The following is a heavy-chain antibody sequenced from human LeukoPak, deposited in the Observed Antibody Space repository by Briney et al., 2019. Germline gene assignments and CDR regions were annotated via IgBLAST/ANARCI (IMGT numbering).Heavy chain of an antibody. D-gene: IGHD6-13*01. CDR3: ARRWSFDY. V-gene: IGHV3-30*04. Sequence: PGGSLRLSCAASGFTFSSYAMHWVCQAPGKGLEWVAVISYDGSNKYYADSVKGRFTISRDNSKNTLYLQMNSLRAEDTAAYYCARRWSFDYWGQGTLVTVSS. CDR2: ISYDGSNK. J-gene: IGHJ4*02. CDR1: GFTFSSYA.